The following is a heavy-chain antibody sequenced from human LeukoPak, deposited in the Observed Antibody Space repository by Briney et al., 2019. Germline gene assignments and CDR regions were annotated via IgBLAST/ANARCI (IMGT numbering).Heavy chain of an antibody. Sequence: GGSLRLSCAASGFTFSSYWMSWVRQAPGKGLQWVANIKQDGSEKYYVDSVKGRFTISRENAKNSLYLQMNSLRAEDTAVYYCARGSPFRCSSTSCYAPVATKFDYWGQGTLVTVSS. CDR1: GFTFSSYW. CDR2: IKQDGSEK. V-gene: IGHV3-7*01. J-gene: IGHJ4*02. CDR3: ARGSPFRCSSTSCYAPVATKFDY. D-gene: IGHD2-2*01.